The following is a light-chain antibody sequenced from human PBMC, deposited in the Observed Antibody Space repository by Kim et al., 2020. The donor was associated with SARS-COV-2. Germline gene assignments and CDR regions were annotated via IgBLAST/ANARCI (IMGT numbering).Light chain of an antibody. CDR2: GAS. J-gene: IGKJ5*01. CDR3: QQTYTALQIT. V-gene: IGKV1-39*01. Sequence: SVGDSVTITCRARQSISTHVHWYQQKPGKAPELLIYGASTLQDGVPSRFIGDGSGTYFTLTISGLQPEDFATYYCQQTYTALQITFGQGTRLEIK. CDR1: QSISTH.